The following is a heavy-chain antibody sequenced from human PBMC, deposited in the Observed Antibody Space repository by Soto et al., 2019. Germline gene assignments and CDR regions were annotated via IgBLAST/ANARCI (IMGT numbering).Heavy chain of an antibody. J-gene: IGHJ4*02. D-gene: IGHD2-15*01. V-gene: IGHV3-49*03. CDR3: TRGVVGYCSGGSCRMDY. Sequence: GGSLRLSCTASGFTFGDYAMSWFRQAPGKGLEWVGFIRSKAYGGTTEYAASVKGRFTISRDDSKSIAYLQMNSLKTEDTAVYYCTRGVVGYCSGGSCRMDYWGQGTLVTVSS. CDR2: IRSKAYGGTT. CDR1: GFTFGDYA.